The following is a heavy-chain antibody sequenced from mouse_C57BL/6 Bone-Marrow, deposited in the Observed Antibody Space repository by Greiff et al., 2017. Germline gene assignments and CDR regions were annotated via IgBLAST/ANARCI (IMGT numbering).Heavy chain of an antibody. CDR1: GYTFTSYW. J-gene: IGHJ1*03. CDR2: IYPGSGST. D-gene: IGHD1-1*01. Sequence: VQLKQSGAELVKPGASVKMSCKASGYTFTSYWITWVKQRPGQGLEWIGDIYPGSGSTNYNEKFKSKATLTVDKSSSTAYMQLSSLTSEDSAVYYCARRVLRYWYFDVWGTGTTLTVSS. V-gene: IGHV1-55*01. CDR3: ARRVLRYWYFDV.